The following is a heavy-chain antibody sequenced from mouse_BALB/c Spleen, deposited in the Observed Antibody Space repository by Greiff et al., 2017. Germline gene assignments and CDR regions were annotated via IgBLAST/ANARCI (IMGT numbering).Heavy chain of an antibody. Sequence: VQLQQPGAELVKPGASVKLSCKASGYTFTSYWMHWVKQRPGQGLEWIGEINPSNGRTNYNEKFKSKATLTVDKSSSTAYMQLSSLTSEDSAVYYCAVYYYGSSLAYWGQGTLVTVSA. V-gene: IGHV1S81*02. D-gene: IGHD1-1*01. J-gene: IGHJ3*01. CDR3: AVYYYGSSLAY. CDR1: GYTFTSYW. CDR2: INPSNGRT.